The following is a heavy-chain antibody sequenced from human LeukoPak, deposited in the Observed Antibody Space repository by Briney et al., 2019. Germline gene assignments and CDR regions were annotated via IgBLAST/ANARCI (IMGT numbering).Heavy chain of an antibody. J-gene: IGHJ4*02. V-gene: IGHV3-23*01. D-gene: IGHD6-19*01. CDR3: AKDADSSGWCDY. CDR2: ISGSGGST. CDR1: GFAFSSYD. Sequence: GGSLRLSCAASGFAFSSYDMSWVRQAPGKGLEWVSSISGSGGSTYYADSVKGRFTISRDNSKNTLYLQVNSLRAEDTAVYYCAKDADSSGWCDYWGQGTLVTVSS.